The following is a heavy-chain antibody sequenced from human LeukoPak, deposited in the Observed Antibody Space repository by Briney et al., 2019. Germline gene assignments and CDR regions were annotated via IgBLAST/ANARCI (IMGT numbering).Heavy chain of an antibody. CDR1: GFTLKNCW. D-gene: IGHD6-13*01. J-gene: IGHJ4*02. V-gene: IGHV3-7*02. CDR3: ATAIMGGSSWYRLHYLDS. Sequence: GGSLRLLCAAWGFTLKNCWVRCVRQAPGEGVEGGANIKQDESEKYYVDSVEGRFTISRDNAKNTLYLQMNRLRADDSAVYYCATAIMGGSSWYRLHYLDSWGQGTLVSVSS. CDR2: IKQDESEK.